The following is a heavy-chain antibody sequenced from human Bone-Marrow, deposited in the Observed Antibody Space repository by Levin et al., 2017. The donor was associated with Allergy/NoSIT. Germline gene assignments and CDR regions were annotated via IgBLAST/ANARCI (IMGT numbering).Heavy chain of an antibody. CDR2: IDHSGQA. Sequence: PSETLSLTCAVYGASFSEHFWSWVRQSPEKGLEWLGEIDHSGQADYDPSLRSRLMISVDTSRNQFSLKLTSVTAADTGVYYCAGEGAGSFDFWGQGTLVTVSS. V-gene: IGHV4-34*01. D-gene: IGHD6-19*01. CDR3: AGEGAGSFDF. J-gene: IGHJ4*02. CDR1: GASFSEHF.